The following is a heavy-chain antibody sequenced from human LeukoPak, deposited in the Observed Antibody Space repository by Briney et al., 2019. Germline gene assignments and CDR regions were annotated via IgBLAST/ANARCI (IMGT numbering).Heavy chain of an antibody. CDR2: INPSGGST. J-gene: IGHJ4*02. CDR3: ARDIGQLPRPYYFDY. V-gene: IGHV1-46*01. Sequence: ASVKVSCKASGYTFTSYYMHWVRQAPGQGLEWMGIINPSGGSTSYAQKFQGGVTMTRDTSTSTVYMELSSLRSEDTAVYYCARDIGQLPRPYYFDYWGQGTLVTVSS. CDR1: GYTFTSYY. D-gene: IGHD2-2*01.